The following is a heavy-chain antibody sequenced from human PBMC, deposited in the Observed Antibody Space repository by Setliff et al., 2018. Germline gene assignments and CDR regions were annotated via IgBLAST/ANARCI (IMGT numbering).Heavy chain of an antibody. V-gene: IGHV1-18*01. CDR3: ARDSPTVVTHLRVFDI. Sequence: GASVKVSCKASGYTFTNYGVSWVRQAPGQGLEWMGWLSASNGNRNNEQKFQGRVTMTTDTSTSTAYMELRSLGSDDTAVYYCARDSPTVVTHLRVFDIWGQGTRVTVSS. J-gene: IGHJ3*02. CDR2: LSASNGNR. CDR1: GYTFTNYG. D-gene: IGHD4-17*01.